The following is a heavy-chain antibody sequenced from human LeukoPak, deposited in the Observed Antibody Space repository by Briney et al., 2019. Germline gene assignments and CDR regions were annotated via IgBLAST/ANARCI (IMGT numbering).Heavy chain of an antibody. V-gene: IGHV3-23*01. Sequence: GGSLRLSCAASGFTFSSYAMSWVRQAPAKGLEWVSAISGSGGSTYYADSVKGRFTISRDNSKNTLYLQMNSLRAEDTAVYYCAKVRLSSTSKRYYFDYWGQGTLVTVSS. CDR2: ISGSGGST. CDR3: AKVRLSSTSKRYYFDY. D-gene: IGHD2-2*01. CDR1: GFTFSSYA. J-gene: IGHJ4*02.